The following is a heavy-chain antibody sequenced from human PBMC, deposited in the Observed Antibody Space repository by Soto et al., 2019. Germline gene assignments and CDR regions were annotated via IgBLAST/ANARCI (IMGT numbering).Heavy chain of an antibody. CDR1: GFPYSVYS. CDR3: ARGFRANSFDL. V-gene: IGHV3-48*02. CDR2: VSPGGDTI. Sequence: PGGSLRLSCVASGFPYSVYSMDWVRQVPGKGLEWLAYVSPGGDTIHYADSVNGRFSISRDTPRNSVFLQMNSLRHEDTAVYYCARGFRANSFDLWGPGTGVTVSS. J-gene: IGHJ3*01.